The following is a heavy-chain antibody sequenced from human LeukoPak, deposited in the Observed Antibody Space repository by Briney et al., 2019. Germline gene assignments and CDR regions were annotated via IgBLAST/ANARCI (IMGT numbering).Heavy chain of an antibody. D-gene: IGHD7-27*01. V-gene: IGHV1-2*02. CDR1: GYTFTGYY. J-gene: IGHJ6*02. Sequence: ASVKVSCKASGYTFTGYYMHWVRQAPGQGLEWMGWINPNSGGTNYAQKFQGRVTMTRDTSISTAYMELSRLRSDDTAVCYCARGPGDYYYGMDVWGQGTTVTVSS. CDR2: INPNSGGT. CDR3: ARGPGDYYYGMDV.